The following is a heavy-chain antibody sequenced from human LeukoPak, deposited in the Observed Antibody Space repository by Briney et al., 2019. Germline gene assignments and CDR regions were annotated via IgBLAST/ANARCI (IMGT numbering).Heavy chain of an antibody. V-gene: IGHV3-9*01. CDR1: GFTFDDYA. D-gene: IGHD4-17*01. Sequence: PGGSLRLSCAASGFTFDDYAMHWVRQAPGKGLEWVSGISWNSGSIGYADSVKGRFTISRDNAKNSLYLQMNSLRAEDTALYYCAKGWHGDYAYFDYWGQGTLVTVSS. CDR2: ISWNSGSI. CDR3: AKGWHGDYAYFDY. J-gene: IGHJ4*02.